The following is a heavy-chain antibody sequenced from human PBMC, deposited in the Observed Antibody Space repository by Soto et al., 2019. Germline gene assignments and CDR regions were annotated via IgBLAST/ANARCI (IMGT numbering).Heavy chain of an antibody. CDR1: GGSVSSNSAA. V-gene: IGHV6-1*01. J-gene: IGHJ6*02. CDR3: AREGAEVVAATRSSFYGMEH. Sequence: SQTLSLTCAISGGSVSSNSAAWNWISQSPSRSLEWLGMTYYRSKWYNDYAVSMKSRITINPDTSKNQFSLHLNSVTPEDTAVYYCAREGAEVVAATRSSFYGMEHWGQGTTVTV. CDR2: TYYRSKWYN. D-gene: IGHD2-15*01.